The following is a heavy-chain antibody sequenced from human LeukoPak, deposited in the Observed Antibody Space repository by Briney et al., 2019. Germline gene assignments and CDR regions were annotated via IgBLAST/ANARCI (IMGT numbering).Heavy chain of an antibody. D-gene: IGHD3-22*01. Sequence: GRSLRLSCAASGFTFSSYNLHWVRQAPRQGLEWVTVVSYDGTDTYYTDSVKGRFTISRDNSKNTLYLQMNSLRAEDTAVYYCARQYYNTSGLNYWGQGTLVTVSS. CDR1: GFTFSSYN. CDR2: VSYDGTDT. J-gene: IGHJ4*02. V-gene: IGHV3-30*04. CDR3: ARQYYNTSGLNY.